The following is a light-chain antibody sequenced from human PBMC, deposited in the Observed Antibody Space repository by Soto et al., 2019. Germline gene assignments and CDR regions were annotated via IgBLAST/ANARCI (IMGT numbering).Light chain of an antibody. V-gene: IGLV2-14*01. CDR1: SSDVGGYNY. CDR3: GSYTTSSTLYV. J-gene: IGLJ1*01. Sequence: QSALTQPASVSGSPGQPITISCTGTSSDVGGYNYVSWYQQHPGKAPKVMIYDVSNRPLGVSNRFSGSKSGNTASLTISGLQAEDEADYYCGSYTTSSTLYVFGPGTKLTVL. CDR2: DVS.